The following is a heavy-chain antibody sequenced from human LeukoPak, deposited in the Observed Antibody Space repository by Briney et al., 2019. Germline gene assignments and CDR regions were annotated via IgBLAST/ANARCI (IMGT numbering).Heavy chain of an antibody. CDR2: ISGSGGST. CDR1: GFTFSSYA. Sequence: GGSLRLSCAASGFTFSSYAMSWVRQAPGKGLEWVSAISGSGGSTYYADSVKGRFTISRDNSKNTLYLQMNSLRAEDTAVYYCAKAKGAMIVVVITSDYWGQGTLVTVSS. V-gene: IGHV3-23*01. J-gene: IGHJ4*02. D-gene: IGHD3-22*01. CDR3: AKAKGAMIVVVITSDY.